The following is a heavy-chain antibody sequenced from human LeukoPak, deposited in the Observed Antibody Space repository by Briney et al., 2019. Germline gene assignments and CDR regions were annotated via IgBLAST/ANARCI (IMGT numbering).Heavy chain of an antibody. D-gene: IGHD5-18*01. Sequence: GESLKISCKDAGYSFTSYWIGWVRQMPGKGLEWMGIIYPGDSDTRYSPSFQGQVTISADKSINTAYLQWSSLKASDTAIYYCARRGEAMDPFDYWGQGTLVTVSS. CDR3: ARRGEAMDPFDY. V-gene: IGHV5-51*01. CDR1: GYSFTSYW. CDR2: IYPGDSDT. J-gene: IGHJ4*02.